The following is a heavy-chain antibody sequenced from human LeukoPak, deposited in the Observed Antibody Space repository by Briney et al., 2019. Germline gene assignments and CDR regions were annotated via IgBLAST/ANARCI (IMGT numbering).Heavy chain of an antibody. D-gene: IGHD2-21*01. CDR3: ASSGDTLRYFQH. CDR1: GYSISSGYY. V-gene: IGHV4-38-2*02. J-gene: IGHJ1*01. CDR2: IYHSGST. Sequence: SETLSLTFTVSGYSISSGYYWGWIRQPPGKGLEWIGSIYHSGSTYYNPSLKSRVTISVDTSKNQFSLKLSSVTAADTAVYYCASSGDTLRYFQHWGQGTLVTVSS.